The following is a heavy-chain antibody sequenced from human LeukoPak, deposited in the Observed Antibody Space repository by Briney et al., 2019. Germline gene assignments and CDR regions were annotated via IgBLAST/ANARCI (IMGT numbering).Heavy chain of an antibody. Sequence: PGGSLRLSCAASGFMFSDYAMHWVRQAPGKGLEWVAVITYDGTNKHYADSVKGRFNISRDKSKNTMYLQMNSLRAEDTAVYYCARDAHTFATTWYNEYLQHWGQGTLVTVSS. CDR2: ITYDGTNK. CDR3: ARDAHTFATTWYNEYLQH. D-gene: IGHD1-1*01. J-gene: IGHJ1*01. V-gene: IGHV3-30*04. CDR1: GFMFSDYA.